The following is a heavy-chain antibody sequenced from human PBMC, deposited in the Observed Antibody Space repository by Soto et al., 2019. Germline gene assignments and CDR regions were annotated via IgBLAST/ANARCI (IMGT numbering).Heavy chain of an antibody. J-gene: IGHJ4*02. CDR1: GGSISSYY. V-gene: IGHV4-59*01. D-gene: IGHD2-15*01. CDR3: ARSGQYCSGGSCYSGGSSY. CDR2: IYYSGST. Sequence: KTSETLSLTCTVSGGSISSYYWSWIRQPPGKGLEWIGYIYYSGSTNYNPSLKSRVTISVDTSKNQFSLKLSSVTAADTAVYYCARSGQYCSGGSCYSGGSSYWGQGTLVTVSS.